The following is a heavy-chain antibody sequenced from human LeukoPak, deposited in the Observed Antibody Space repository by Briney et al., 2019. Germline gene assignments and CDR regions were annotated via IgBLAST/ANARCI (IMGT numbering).Heavy chain of an antibody. D-gene: IGHD2-2*01. J-gene: IGHJ5*02. CDR3: ARDRYCSSTSCYGGLDP. Sequence: PSETLSLTCTVSSGSISSYHWSWIRQPPGKGLEWIGYIYYSGSTNYNPSLKSRVTISVDTSKNQFSLKLSSVTAADTAVYYCARDRYCSSTSCYGGLDPWGQGTLVTVSS. V-gene: IGHV4-59*01. CDR2: IYYSGST. CDR1: SGSISSYH.